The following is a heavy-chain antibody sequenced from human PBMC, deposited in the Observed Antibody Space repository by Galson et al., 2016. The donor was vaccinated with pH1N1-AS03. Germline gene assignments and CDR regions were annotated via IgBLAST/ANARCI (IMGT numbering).Heavy chain of an antibody. CDR2: IRQDGSEK. J-gene: IGHJ2*01. CDR3: ARESPLNYYLDL. V-gene: IGHV3-7*03. Sequence: SLRLSCAASGFSFSASWMSWVRQAPGKGLEWVANIRQDGSEKYYVDSVEGRFTISRDNAKNSLYLLMNSLRDEDRAVYYCARESPLNYYLDLWCRGTLVTVSS. CDR1: GFSFSASW. D-gene: IGHD1-7*01.